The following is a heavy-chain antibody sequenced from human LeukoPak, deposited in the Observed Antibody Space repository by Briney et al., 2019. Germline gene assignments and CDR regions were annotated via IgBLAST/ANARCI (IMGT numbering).Heavy chain of an antibody. Sequence: GASVKVSCKGSGYTFTGYYMHWVRQAPGQGLEWMGWINPNSGGTNYAQKFQGRVTMTRDTSISTAYMELSRLRSDDTAVYYCAGALPHRRLMDTTMEQHWFDPWGQGTLVTVSS. CDR3: AGALPHRRLMDTTMEQHWFDP. V-gene: IGHV1-2*02. CDR2: INPNSGGT. D-gene: IGHD5-18*01. CDR1: GYTFTGYY. J-gene: IGHJ5*02.